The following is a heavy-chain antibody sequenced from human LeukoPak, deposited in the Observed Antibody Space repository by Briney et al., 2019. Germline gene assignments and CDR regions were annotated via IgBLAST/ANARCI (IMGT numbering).Heavy chain of an antibody. V-gene: IGHV4-34*01. D-gene: IGHD3-3*01. CDR1: GRSFSGYY. CDR3: ARGISHYDFWSGPYYYYGMDV. J-gene: IGHJ6*02. CDR2: INHSGST. Sequence: PSETLSLTCAVYGRSFSGYYWSWIRQPPGKGLEWIGEINHSGSTNYNPSLKSRVTISVDTSKNQFSLKLSSVTAADTAVYYCARGISHYDFWSGPYYYYGMDVWGQGTTVTVSS.